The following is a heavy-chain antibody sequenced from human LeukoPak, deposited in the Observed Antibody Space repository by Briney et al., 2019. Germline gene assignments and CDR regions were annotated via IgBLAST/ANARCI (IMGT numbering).Heavy chain of an antibody. CDR1: GGSISSSSYY. V-gene: IGHV4-39*01. J-gene: IGHJ6*02. CDR2: IYYSGST. D-gene: IGHD2-2*01. Sequence: SETLSLTCTVSGGSISSSSYYWGWIRQPPGKGLEWIGSIYYSGSTYYNPSLKSRVTISVDTSKNQFSLKLSSVTAADTAVYYCARLRPAANYYYYGMDVWGQGTTVTVSS. CDR3: ARLRPAANYYYYGMDV.